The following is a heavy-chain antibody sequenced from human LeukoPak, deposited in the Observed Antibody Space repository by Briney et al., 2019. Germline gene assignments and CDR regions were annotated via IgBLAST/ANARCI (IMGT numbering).Heavy chain of an antibody. V-gene: IGHV4-34*01. Sequence: PSETLSLTCAVYGGSFSGYYWSWIRQPPGKGLEWIGEINHSGSTNYNPSLKSRVTISLDTSKSQSSLKVRYVTAADTAVYYCARGLNDSWTGENYWGQGTLVTVSS. CDR3: ARGLNDSWTGENY. CDR2: INHSGST. J-gene: IGHJ4*02. D-gene: IGHD3-3*01. CDR1: GGSFSGYY.